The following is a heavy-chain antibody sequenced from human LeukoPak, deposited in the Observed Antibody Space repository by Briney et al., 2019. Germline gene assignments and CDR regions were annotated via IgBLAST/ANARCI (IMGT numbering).Heavy chain of an antibody. CDR2: IYSGGST. V-gene: IGHV3-53*01. D-gene: IGHD6-6*01. J-gene: IGHJ4*02. CDR3: AKDFKSSSSPFDY. Sequence: GGSLRLSCAASGFIVSSNYMSWVRQAPGKGLEWVSVIYSGGSTYYAGSVKGRFTISRDNSKNTLYLQMNSLRAEDTAVYYCAKDFKSSSSPFDYWGQGTLVTVSS. CDR1: GFIVSSNY.